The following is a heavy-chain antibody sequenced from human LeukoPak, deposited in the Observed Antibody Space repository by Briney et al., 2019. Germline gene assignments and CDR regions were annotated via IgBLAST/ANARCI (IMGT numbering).Heavy chain of an antibody. J-gene: IGHJ6*03. CDR1: GGSISSSSSYY. Sequence: SETLSLTCTVSGGSISSSSSYYWGWIRQPPGKGLEWIGSIYSSGSTYYNPSLKSRVTISIDTSKNQFSLKMGSVTAADTATYYCARRVKVNFVGSFGEDNHYYYMDVWGKGTPVTVSS. V-gene: IGHV4-39*07. CDR2: IYSSGST. D-gene: IGHD3-10*01. CDR3: ARRVKVNFVGSFGEDNHYYYMDV.